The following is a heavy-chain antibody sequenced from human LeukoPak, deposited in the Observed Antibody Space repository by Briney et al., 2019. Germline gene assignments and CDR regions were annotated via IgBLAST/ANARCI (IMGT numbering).Heavy chain of an antibody. CDR2: ISGSSSYI. J-gene: IGHJ4*02. V-gene: IGHV3-21*01. Sequence: GGSLRLSCAASGFTFSTYNMNWVRQAPGKGLEWVSSISGSSSYIYYADSVKGRFTISRDNSKNTLYLQMNSLRAEDTAVYYCAKGPRWLQSYYFDYWGQGTLVTVSS. CDR3: AKGPRWLQSYYFDY. D-gene: IGHD5-24*01. CDR1: GFTFSTYN.